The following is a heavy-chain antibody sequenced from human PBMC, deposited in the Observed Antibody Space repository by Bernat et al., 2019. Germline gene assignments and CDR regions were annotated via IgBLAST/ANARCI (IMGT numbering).Heavy chain of an antibody. CDR1: GGSISSYY. V-gene: IGHV4-59*08. J-gene: IGHJ3*02. Sequence: QVQLQESGPGLVKPSETLSLTCTVSGGSISSYYWSWIRQPPGKGLEWIGYIYYSGSTNYNPSLTSRVTISVDTSKNQFSLKLSSVTAADTAVYYCARQKYSSSWPDAFDIWGQGTMVTVSS. CDR3: ARQKYSSSWPDAFDI. CDR2: IYYSGST. D-gene: IGHD6-13*01.